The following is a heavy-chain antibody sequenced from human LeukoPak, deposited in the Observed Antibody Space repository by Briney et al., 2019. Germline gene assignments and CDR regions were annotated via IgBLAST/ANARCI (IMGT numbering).Heavy chain of an antibody. Sequence: GGSLRLSCAASGFTFSSYSMNRVRQAPGKGLEWVSSISSSSSYIYYADSVKGRFTISRDNAKNSLYLQMNSLRAEDTAVYDCARGFTYYDFWSGSLGAFDIWGQGTMVTVSS. CDR1: GFTFSSYS. J-gene: IGHJ3*02. CDR2: ISSSSSYI. D-gene: IGHD3-3*01. CDR3: ARGFTYYDFWSGSLGAFDI. V-gene: IGHV3-21*01.